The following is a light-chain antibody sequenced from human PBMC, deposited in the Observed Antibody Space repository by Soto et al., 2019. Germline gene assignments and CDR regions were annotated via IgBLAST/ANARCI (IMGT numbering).Light chain of an antibody. CDR2: DVS. Sequence: QSARTQPASVSGSPGQSITDSCTGTSGDVGGYNYVSWYQQHPGKAPKLLIYDVSNRPSGVSNRFSGSKSGNTASLTISGLQAEDEADYYCSSYTSSSSFVFGTETKLTVL. V-gene: IGLV2-14*01. J-gene: IGLJ1*01. CDR3: SSYTSSSSFV. CDR1: SGDVGGYNY.